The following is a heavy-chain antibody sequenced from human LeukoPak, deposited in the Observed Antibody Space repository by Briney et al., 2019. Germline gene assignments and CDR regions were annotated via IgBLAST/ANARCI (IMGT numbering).Heavy chain of an antibody. CDR1: GFTFSTYW. CDR2: IKGDESAR. CDR3: ARDVGGSLDY. J-gene: IGHJ4*02. V-gene: IGHV3-7*01. Sequence: GGSLRLSCAASGFTFSTYWMAWVRQAPGKGLEWVANIKGDESARHQADSVKGRFTISRDNAQNLVYLQIRSLRGEDTAVYYCARDVGGSLDYWGQGTLVTVSS. D-gene: IGHD1-26*01.